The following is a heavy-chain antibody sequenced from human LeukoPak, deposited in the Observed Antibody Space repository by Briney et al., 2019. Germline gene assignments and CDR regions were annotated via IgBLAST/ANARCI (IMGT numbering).Heavy chain of an antibody. CDR3: ARGRVGAA. Sequence: PGGSLRLSCAASGFTVSGNYMTWVRQAPGKGLAWVSVIYSGGQTYYADSVKGRFTISRDNSMNTLYLQMNSLRAEDTAVYYCARGRVGAAWGQGTLVTVSS. D-gene: IGHD1-26*01. CDR1: GFTVSGNY. CDR2: IYSGGQT. V-gene: IGHV3-66*01. J-gene: IGHJ5*02.